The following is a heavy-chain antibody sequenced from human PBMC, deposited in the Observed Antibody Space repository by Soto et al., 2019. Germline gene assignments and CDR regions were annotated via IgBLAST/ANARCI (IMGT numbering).Heavy chain of an antibody. D-gene: IGHD3-9*01. CDR2: IWYDGSNK. CDR1: GFTFSSYG. Sequence: GGSLRLSCAASGFTFSSYGMHWVRQAPGKGLEWVAVIWYDGSNKYYADSVKGRFTISRDNSKNTLYLQMNSLRAEDTAVYYCARSMERYFDWHRWYAFDIWGQGTMVTVSS. J-gene: IGHJ3*02. V-gene: IGHV3-33*01. CDR3: ARSMERYFDWHRWYAFDI.